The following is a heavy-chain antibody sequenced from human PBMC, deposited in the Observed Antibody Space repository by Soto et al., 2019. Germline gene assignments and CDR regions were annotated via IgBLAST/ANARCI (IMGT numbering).Heavy chain of an antibody. D-gene: IGHD3-10*01. J-gene: IGHJ3*02. CDR1: GFTFSSYA. CDR2: ISGSGGST. CDR3: AKDLPGFGELLYDAFDI. Sequence: GGSLRLSCAASGFTFSSYAMSWVRQAPGKGLEWVSAISGSGGSTYYADSVKGRFTISRDNSKNTLYLQMNSLRAEDMAVYYCAKDLPGFGELLYDAFDIWGQGTMVTVSS. V-gene: IGHV3-23*01.